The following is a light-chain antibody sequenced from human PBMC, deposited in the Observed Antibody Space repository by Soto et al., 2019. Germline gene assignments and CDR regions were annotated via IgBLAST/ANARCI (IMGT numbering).Light chain of an antibody. CDR1: DIGSKN. Sequence: SSELTQPPSVSVAPGQTARITCGGNDIGSKNVHWHQQKPGQAPVLVVYDDRNRPSGIPERFSGSNSGNTATLTISRVEAGDQADYYCQVWDTSTFVLFGGGTKLTVL. CDR3: QVWDTSTFVL. V-gene: IGLV3-21*02. J-gene: IGLJ2*01. CDR2: DDR.